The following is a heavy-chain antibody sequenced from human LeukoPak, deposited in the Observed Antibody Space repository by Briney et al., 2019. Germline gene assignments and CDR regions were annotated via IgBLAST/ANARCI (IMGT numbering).Heavy chain of an antibody. V-gene: IGHV4-30-2*01. CDR2: IYHSEST. CDR3: ASSAYYYYDSSGYSFDY. J-gene: IGHJ4*02. Sequence: SETLSLTCAVSGGSISSGGYSWSWIRQPPGKGLEWIGYIYHSESTYYNPSLKTRVTITVVRSKNQFSMKLSSVTAADTAVDYCASSAYYYYDSSGYSFDYWGQGTLVTVSS. D-gene: IGHD3-22*01. CDR1: GGSISSGGYS.